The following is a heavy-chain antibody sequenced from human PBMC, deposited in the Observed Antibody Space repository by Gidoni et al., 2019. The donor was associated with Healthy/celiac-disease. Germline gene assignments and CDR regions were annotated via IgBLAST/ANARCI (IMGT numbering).Heavy chain of an antibody. Sequence: QVQLVKSGAEVKKPGASVKVSCKASGYTFTGYYIHWVRQAPGQGLEWMGWINPNSGGTNYAQKFQGWVTMTRDTSISTAYMELSRLRSDDTAVYYCARTPSVTTPFDDWGQGTLVTVSA. V-gene: IGHV1-2*04. CDR3: ARTPSVTTPFDD. J-gene: IGHJ4*02. D-gene: IGHD4-17*01. CDR1: GYTFTGYY. CDR2: INPNSGGT.